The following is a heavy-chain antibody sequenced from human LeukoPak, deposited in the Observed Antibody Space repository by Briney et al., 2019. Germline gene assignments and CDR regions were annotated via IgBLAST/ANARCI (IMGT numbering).Heavy chain of an antibody. D-gene: IGHD3-3*01. Sequence: SETLSLTCTASGVSISSYHWSWIRQPPGKGLEWIGHIYYTGSTYYNHSLKSRVTISIDTSKNQFSLQLSSLTAADTAVYYCTRSLGVVIHGGMDVWGQGTTVTVSS. J-gene: IGHJ6*02. CDR3: TRSLGVVIHGGMDV. V-gene: IGHV4-59*01. CDR2: IYYTGST. CDR1: GVSISSYH.